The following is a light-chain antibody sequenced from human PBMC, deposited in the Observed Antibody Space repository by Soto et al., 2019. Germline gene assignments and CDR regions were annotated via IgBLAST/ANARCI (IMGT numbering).Light chain of an antibody. CDR1: RSVSSS. Sequence: EILLTQSPATLSVSPGERATVSCRASRSVSSSLAWYQHKPGQTPRLLIYDASTRATGIPARFSGSGSGTDFTLTISSLEPEDFAVYYCQQRSNWPPTFGQGTRLEIK. J-gene: IGKJ5*01. CDR2: DAS. V-gene: IGKV3-11*01. CDR3: QQRSNWPPT.